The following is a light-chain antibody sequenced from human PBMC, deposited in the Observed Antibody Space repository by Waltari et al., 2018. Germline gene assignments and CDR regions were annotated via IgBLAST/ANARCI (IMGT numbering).Light chain of an antibody. V-gene: IGLV2-14*01. CDR3: SLYPTSSTPYVL. Sequence: QSALTQPASVSGSPGQSITISCTGTSRDLGGYIYVSWYQHHPGKAPKLMFYEVSNRPSWVSNRFSGAKSGNTASLTISGLQAEDETDYYCSLYPTSSTPYVLFGGGTKLTVL. J-gene: IGLJ2*01. CDR1: SRDLGGYIY. CDR2: EVS.